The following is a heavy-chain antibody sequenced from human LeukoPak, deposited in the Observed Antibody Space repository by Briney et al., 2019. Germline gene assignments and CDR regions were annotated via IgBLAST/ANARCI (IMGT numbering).Heavy chain of an antibody. CDR3: ARDLSGSYCY. D-gene: IGHD1-26*01. Sequence: PGGSLRLSCVASGFTFSSYEMNWVRQAPGRGLEWISYMSFSGSTIYYADSVKGRFTISRDNAKNSLYLQMNSLRDEDMAVYYCARDLSGSYCYWGQGTLVTVSS. CDR2: MSFSGSTI. J-gene: IGHJ4*02. V-gene: IGHV3-48*03. CDR1: GFTFSSYE.